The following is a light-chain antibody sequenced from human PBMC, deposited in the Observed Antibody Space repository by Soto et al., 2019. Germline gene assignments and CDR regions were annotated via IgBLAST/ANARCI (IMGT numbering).Light chain of an antibody. V-gene: IGKV3-11*01. CDR2: DAS. J-gene: IGKJ5*01. Sequence: EIVLTQSPATLSLSPGERATLSCRASQSVSSYLAWYQQKPGQAPRLLIYDASNRATGIPARFSGSGSGTDFTLTISSLEPEDFAVYYCQQRSNWPPSITFCQETRLEI. CDR1: QSVSSY. CDR3: QQRSNWPPSIT.